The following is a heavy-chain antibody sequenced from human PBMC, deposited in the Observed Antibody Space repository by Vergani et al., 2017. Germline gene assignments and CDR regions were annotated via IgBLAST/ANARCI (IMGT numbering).Heavy chain of an antibody. CDR1: GFTFSSYG. V-gene: IGHV3-21*01. CDR3: ARGGAVAE. CDR2: ISSSSSYI. J-gene: IGHJ4*02. Sequence: VQLVESGGGVVQPGRSLRLSCAASGFTFSSYGMHWVRQAPGKGLEWVSSISSSSSYIYYADSVKGRFTISRDNAKNSLYLQMNSLRAEDTAVYYCARGGAVAEWGQGTLVTVSS. D-gene: IGHD6-19*01.